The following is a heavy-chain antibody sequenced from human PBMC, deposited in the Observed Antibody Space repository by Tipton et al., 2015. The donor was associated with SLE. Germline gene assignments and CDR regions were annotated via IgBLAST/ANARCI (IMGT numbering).Heavy chain of an antibody. Sequence: QLVQSGGGLVQPGGSLKLSCAASGFTFSGSAMHWVRQASGKGLEWVGRIRSKANSYATAYAASVKGRFTISRDDSKNTAYLQMNSLKTEDTAVYYCTPEGEWLNLRDYWGQGTLVTVSS. CDR3: TPEGEWLNLRDY. D-gene: IGHD5-12*01. CDR2: IRSKANSYAT. V-gene: IGHV3-73*01. J-gene: IGHJ4*02. CDR1: GFTFSGSA.